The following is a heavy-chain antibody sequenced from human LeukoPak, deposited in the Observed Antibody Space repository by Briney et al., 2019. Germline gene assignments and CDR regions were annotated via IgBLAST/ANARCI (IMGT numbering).Heavy chain of an antibody. CDR1: GFSFSSYS. J-gene: IGHJ5*02. CDR3: ARSSSSWAIDP. D-gene: IGHD6-13*01. V-gene: IGHV3-21*01. Sequence: GGSLRLSCAASGFSFSSYSMNWVRQAPGKGLEWVSSISSSSSYIYYADSVKGRFTISRDNAKNSLYLQMNSLRAEDTAVYYCARSSSSWAIDPWGQGTLVTVSS. CDR2: ISSSSSYI.